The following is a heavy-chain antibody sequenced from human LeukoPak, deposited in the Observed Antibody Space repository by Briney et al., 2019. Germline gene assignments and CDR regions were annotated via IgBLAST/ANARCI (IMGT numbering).Heavy chain of an antibody. CDR3: ARGGGSGSYYEGYFDY. Sequence: GGSLRLSCAASGFTVSSNYMSWVRQAPGKGLEWVSVIYSGGSTHYADSVKGRFTISRDNSKNTLYLQMNSLRAEDTAVYYCARGGGSGSYYEGYFDYWGQGTLVTVSS. CDR1: GFTVSSNY. J-gene: IGHJ4*02. CDR2: IYSGGST. V-gene: IGHV3-53*01. D-gene: IGHD3-10*01.